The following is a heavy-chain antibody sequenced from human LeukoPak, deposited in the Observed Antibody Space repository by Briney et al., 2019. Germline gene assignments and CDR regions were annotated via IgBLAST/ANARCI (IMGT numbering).Heavy chain of an antibody. CDR3: ARDIGGGYTYGLGGY. J-gene: IGHJ4*02. D-gene: IGHD5-18*01. V-gene: IGHV3-7*01. Sequence: GGSLTLSCAASGFTFSNYWMTWVRQAPGKGLEWVANIRQDGSEKPYVHSVTGRFTASRANAKNSLYLQMYSLRAEDTAVYYCARDIGGGYTYGLGGYWGQGTLVTVSS. CDR1: GFTFSNYW. CDR2: IRQDGSEK.